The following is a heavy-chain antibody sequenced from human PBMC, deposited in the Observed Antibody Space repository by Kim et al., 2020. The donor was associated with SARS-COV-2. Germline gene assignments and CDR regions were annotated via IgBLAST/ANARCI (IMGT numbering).Heavy chain of an antibody. D-gene: IGHD2-15*01. CDR3: ARSPLPVTEIDY. Sequence: YAQKFQGRVTMTRDTSTSTVYMELSSLRSEDTAVYYCARSPLPVTEIDYWGQGTLVTVSS. V-gene: IGHV1-46*01. J-gene: IGHJ4*02.